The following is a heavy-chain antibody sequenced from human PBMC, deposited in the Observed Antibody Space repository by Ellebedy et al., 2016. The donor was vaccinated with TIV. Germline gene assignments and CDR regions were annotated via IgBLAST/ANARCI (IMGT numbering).Heavy chain of an antibody. V-gene: IGHV1-46*01. CDR3: ARVWVRDGMDV. J-gene: IGHJ6*02. CDR2: INPTGSST. Sequence: AASVKVSCKASGSTFTNYYVHWVRQAPGQGLEWMGIINPTGSSTNYAQKFRGRVTMTRDTSTNAVYMQLSSLRSEDTAVYYCARVWVRDGMDVWGQGTTVTVSS. D-gene: IGHD3-22*01. CDR1: GSTFTNYY.